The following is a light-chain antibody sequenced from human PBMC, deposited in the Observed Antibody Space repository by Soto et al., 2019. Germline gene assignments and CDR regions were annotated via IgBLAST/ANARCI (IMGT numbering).Light chain of an antibody. CDR3: SSFASRNTWV. CDR1: SSDVGAYNY. J-gene: IGLJ3*02. V-gene: IGLV2-8*01. CDR2: EVT. Sequence: QSALTQPPSASGSPGQSVTISCTGTSSDVGAYNYVSWYQQHAGKAPKLVIYEVTKRPSGVPDRFSGSKSANTASLTVSGLQDEEEADYYCSSFASRNTWVFGGGTKLTVL.